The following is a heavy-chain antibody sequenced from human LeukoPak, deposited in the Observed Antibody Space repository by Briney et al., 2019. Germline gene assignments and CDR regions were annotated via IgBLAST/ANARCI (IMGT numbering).Heavy chain of an antibody. V-gene: IGHV3-30-3*01. D-gene: IGHD6-19*01. CDR2: ISYDGSNK. CDR3: ARGAVAGTWPGAFDI. CDR1: GFTFSSYA. Sequence: GGSLRLSCAVSGFTFSSYAMHWVRQAPGKGLEWVAVISYDGSNKYYADSVKGRFTISRDNSKTTLYLQMNSLRAEDTAVYYCARGAVAGTWPGAFDIWGQGTMVTVSS. J-gene: IGHJ3*02.